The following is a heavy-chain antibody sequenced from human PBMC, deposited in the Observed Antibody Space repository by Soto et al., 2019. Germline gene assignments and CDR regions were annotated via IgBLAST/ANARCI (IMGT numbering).Heavy chain of an antibody. CDR3: AKSPPYCSSTSCYYLDY. J-gene: IGHJ4*02. D-gene: IGHD2-2*01. CDR2: ISGSGGST. V-gene: IGHV3-23*01. CDR1: GFTFSSYA. Sequence: AGGSLRLSCAASGFTFSSYAMIWVRQAPGKGLEWVSAISGSGGSTYYADSVKGRFTISRDNSKNTLYLQMNSLRAEDTAVYYCAKSPPYCSSTSCYYLDYWGQGTLVTVSS.